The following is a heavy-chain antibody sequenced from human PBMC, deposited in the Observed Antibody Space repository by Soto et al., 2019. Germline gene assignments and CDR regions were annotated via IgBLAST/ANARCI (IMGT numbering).Heavy chain of an antibody. CDR2: IIPMFAAT. CDR1: GGSFSDFA. D-gene: IGHD2-15*01. CDR3: ARGGIVAVPTALSSYDAYTNYRFDS. Sequence: QVQLAQSGAEVRKPGSSVKVSCRASGGSFSDFAFSWVRQAPGQGLEWMGGIIPMFAATKYAQRFQGRVTISADASTRTLYLALRSLTSDDSAVYYCARGGIVAVPTALSSYDAYTNYRFDSWGQGTLVSVSS. V-gene: IGHV1-69*01. J-gene: IGHJ4*02.